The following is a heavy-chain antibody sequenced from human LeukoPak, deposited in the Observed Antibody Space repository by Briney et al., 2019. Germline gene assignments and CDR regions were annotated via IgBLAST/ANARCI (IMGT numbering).Heavy chain of an antibody. CDR1: GGSISSYY. V-gene: IGHV4-59*01. Sequence: SETLSLTCTVSGGSISSYYWSWIRQPPGKGLEWIGYIYYSGSTNYNPSLKSRVTISVDTSKNQFSLKLSSVTAADTAVYYCASSSRGDYGSLYYYYMDVCGKGTTVTVSS. D-gene: IGHD4-17*01. CDR3: ASSSRGDYGSLYYYYMDV. J-gene: IGHJ6*03. CDR2: IYYSGST.